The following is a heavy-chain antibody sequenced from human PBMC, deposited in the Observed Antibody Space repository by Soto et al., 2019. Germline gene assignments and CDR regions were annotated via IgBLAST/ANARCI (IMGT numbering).Heavy chain of an antibody. J-gene: IGHJ4*02. CDR1: GFSFSDYS. CDR3: AKRATTVPTPGNYFDC. V-gene: IGHV3-23*01. CDR2: LTPAGTT. Sequence: EVQLLESGGALVQPGGSPRLSCAASGFSFSDYSMTWVRQAPGRGLEWVSTLTPAGTTFYADSVKGRFTISRDNYRNTLSLQMYNLRAEDTARYYCAKRATTVPTPGNYFDCWGQGTLVTVSS. D-gene: IGHD2-15*01.